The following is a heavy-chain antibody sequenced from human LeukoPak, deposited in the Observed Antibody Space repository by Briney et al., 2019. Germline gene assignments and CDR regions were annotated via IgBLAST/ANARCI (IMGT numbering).Heavy chain of an antibody. CDR1: GFTFSSSW. J-gene: IGHJ2*01. V-gene: IGHV3-74*01. CDR3: AIAGNYYFDL. Sequence: GGSLRLSCAASGFTFSSSWMHWVRQGQRKGLVWVARMNADGRTINYAESVKGRFTISRDNAKNTLYLQMNSLRTEEADVYYCAIAGNYYFDLWGRGTQVTVSS. D-gene: IGHD1-7*01. CDR2: MNADGRTI.